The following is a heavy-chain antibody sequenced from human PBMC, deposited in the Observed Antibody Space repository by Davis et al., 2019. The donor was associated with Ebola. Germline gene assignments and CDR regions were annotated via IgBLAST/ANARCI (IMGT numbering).Heavy chain of an antibody. CDR3: ARGGGSTQSGIDY. CDR2: ISAYSGDT. D-gene: IGHD3-10*01. Sequence: ASVKVSCKASDYTFTNYGITWVRQAPGQGLQWVGWISAYSGDTNYVQKLQGRVTMTTDTSTSTAYMELRSLRSDDTAVYYCARGGGSTQSGIDYWGQGNLVTVSS. J-gene: IGHJ4*02. CDR1: DYTFTNYG. V-gene: IGHV1-18*01.